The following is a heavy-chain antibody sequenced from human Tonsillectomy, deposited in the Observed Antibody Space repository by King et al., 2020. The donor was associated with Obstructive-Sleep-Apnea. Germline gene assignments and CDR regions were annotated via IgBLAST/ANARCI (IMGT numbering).Heavy chain of an antibody. V-gene: IGHV4-39*01. CDR2: IYDSGSP. CDR1: GGSISSSSYY. Sequence: QLQLQESGPGLVKPSETLSLTCNVSGGSISSSSYYWGWIRQPPRKGLEWIGTIYDSGSPYYNPSLKSRVASSVDTSKNQFSLKLSSVPAADTAIYYCASLLRVAEAFDYWGQGTLVTASS. J-gene: IGHJ4*02. D-gene: IGHD1-14*01. CDR3: ASLLRVAEAFDY.